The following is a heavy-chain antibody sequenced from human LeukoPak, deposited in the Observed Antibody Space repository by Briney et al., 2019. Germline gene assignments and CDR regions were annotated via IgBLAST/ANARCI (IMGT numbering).Heavy chain of an antibody. CDR3: ARDSRTVKGATMVRGVRPPLNY. J-gene: IGHJ4*02. V-gene: IGHV1-18*01. CDR1: GYTFTSYG. Sequence: ASVKVSCKASGYTFTSYGISWVRQAPGQGLEWMGWISAYNGNTNYAQKLQGRVTMTTDTSTSTAYMELRSLRSDDTAVYYCARDSRTVKGATMVRGVRPPLNYWGQGTLVTVSS. D-gene: IGHD3-10*01. CDR2: ISAYNGNT.